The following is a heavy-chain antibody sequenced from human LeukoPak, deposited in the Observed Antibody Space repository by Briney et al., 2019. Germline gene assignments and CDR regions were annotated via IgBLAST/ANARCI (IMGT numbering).Heavy chain of an antibody. CDR2: ISYDGSNK. D-gene: IGHD3-3*01. V-gene: IGHV3-30-3*01. J-gene: IGHJ5*02. CDR1: GFTFSSYA. CDR3: AREGRITIFGVAASPNWFDP. Sequence: PGRSLRLSCAASGFTFSSYAMHWVRQAPGKGLEWVAVISYDGSNKYYADSVKGRFTISRDNSKNTLYLQMNSLRAEDTAVYYCAREGRITIFGVAASPNWFDPWGRGTLVTVSS.